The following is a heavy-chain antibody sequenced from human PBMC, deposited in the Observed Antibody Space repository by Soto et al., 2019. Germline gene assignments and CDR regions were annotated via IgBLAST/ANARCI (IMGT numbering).Heavy chain of an antibody. Sequence: GGSLRLSCAASGFTFSNYDMYWVRQSTGKALEWVSSIGTAADTFYTGSVKGRFTVSRENARNSLHLQMTGLRAEDTAVYFCVRVRMFCTRTKCPHYVMDVWGQGSSVIGSS. J-gene: IGHJ6*02. D-gene: IGHD2-2*01. CDR2: IGTAADT. CDR1: GFTFSNYD. CDR3: VRVRMFCTRTKCPHYVMDV. V-gene: IGHV3-13*04.